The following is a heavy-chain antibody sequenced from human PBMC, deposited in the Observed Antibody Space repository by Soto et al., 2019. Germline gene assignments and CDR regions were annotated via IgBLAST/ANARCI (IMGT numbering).Heavy chain of an antibody. CDR1: GYTFTSYG. CDR2: ISAYNGNT. Sequence: ASVKVSCKASGYTFTSYGISWVRQAPGQGLEWMGWISAYNGNTNYAQKLQGRVTMTTDTSTSTAYMELRSLRSDDTAVYYCARVIRGSGSNWFDPWGQGTLVTVSS. D-gene: IGHD3-10*01. J-gene: IGHJ5*02. V-gene: IGHV1-18*04. CDR3: ARVIRGSGSNWFDP.